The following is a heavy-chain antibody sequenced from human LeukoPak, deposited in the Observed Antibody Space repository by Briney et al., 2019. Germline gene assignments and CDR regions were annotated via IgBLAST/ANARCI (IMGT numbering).Heavy chain of an antibody. CDR2: IKPKTDGETT. D-gene: IGHD3-22*01. J-gene: IGHJ4*02. Sequence: PGGSLRLSCAASGFTFSNAYMNWVRQAPGKGLEWVGRIKPKTDGETTEYAAPVKDRFSISRDDSKSMMYLQMNSLKTEDTAVYYCAKSLGSHYYDSSGYYSGAHWGQGTLVTVSS. CDR3: AKSLGSHYYDSSGYYSGAH. V-gene: IGHV3-15*07. CDR1: GFTFSNAY.